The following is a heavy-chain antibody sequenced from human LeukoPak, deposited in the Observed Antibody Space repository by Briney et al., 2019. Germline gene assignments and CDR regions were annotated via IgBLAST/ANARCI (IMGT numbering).Heavy chain of an antibody. CDR3: AKDLAPYSSGSPFDY. V-gene: IGHV3-23*01. CDR2: ISGSGGST. J-gene: IGHJ4*02. CDR1: GFTVSSNY. D-gene: IGHD2-15*01. Sequence: GGTLRLSCAASGFTVSSNYMSWVRQAPGKGLEWVSAISGSGGSTYYADSVKGRFTISRDNSKNTLELQMNSLRAEDTAIYYCAKDLAPYSSGSPFDYWGPGTLVTVSS.